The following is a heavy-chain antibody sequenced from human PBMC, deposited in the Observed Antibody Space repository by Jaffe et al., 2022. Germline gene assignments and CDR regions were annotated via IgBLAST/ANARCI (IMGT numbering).Heavy chain of an antibody. CDR3: ARVLVSSGYAGYYYMDV. D-gene: IGHD3-22*01. V-gene: IGHV1-69*01. J-gene: IGHJ6*03. CDR2: IIPIFGTA. Sequence: QVQLVQSGAEVKKPGSSVKVSCKASGGTFSSYAISWVRQAPGQGLEWMGGIIPIFGTANYAQKFQGRVTITADESTSTAYMELSSLRSEDTAVYYCARVLVSSGYAGYYYMDVWGKGTTVTVSS. CDR1: GGTFSSYA.